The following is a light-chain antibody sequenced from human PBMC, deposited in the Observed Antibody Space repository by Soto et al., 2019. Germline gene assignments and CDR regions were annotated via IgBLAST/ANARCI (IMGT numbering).Light chain of an antibody. CDR1: QGIRDD. CDR3: LQHSSYPFT. Sequence: DIQMTQSPSFLSPSIGDRVTITCRASQGIRDDLSWFQQKPGKAPERLIYRASFRRAGVPSRFSGRGSGTEFTLTIISLQPEDFATYYCLQHSSYPFTFGPGTEVHVK. CDR2: RAS. J-gene: IGKJ3*01. V-gene: IGKV1-17*01.